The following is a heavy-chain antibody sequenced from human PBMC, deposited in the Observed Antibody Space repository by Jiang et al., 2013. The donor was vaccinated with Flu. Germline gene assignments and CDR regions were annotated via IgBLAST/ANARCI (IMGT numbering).Heavy chain of an antibody. CDR3: ARDLGYCSGGFCNSGYFYGMDV. Sequence: RQSPGKGLEYIGFIHYSGNTDYNPSFMGRVAISVDRSKNQFSLRLASVSVADTAVYYCARDLGYCSGGFCNSGYFYGMDVWGQGTTITVSS. D-gene: IGHD2-15*01. V-gene: IGHV4-59*01. CDR2: IHYSGNT. J-gene: IGHJ6*02.